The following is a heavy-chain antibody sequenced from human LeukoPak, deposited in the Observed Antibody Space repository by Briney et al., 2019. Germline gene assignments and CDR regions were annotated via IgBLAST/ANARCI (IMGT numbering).Heavy chain of an antibody. J-gene: IGHJ3*01. CDR3: ARQPTSTGAFYLSAFDL. V-gene: IGHV4-39*01. Sequence: PSETLSLTCSVSGGSISSNKYYWGWIRQAPGKGLESIGSVFYIGSTFYNPSLQSRATISVDTSKNQFSLRMNSVTAADTALYFCARQPTSTGAFYLSAFDLWGHGTMVIVSS. CDR1: GGSISSNKYY. D-gene: IGHD7-27*01. CDR2: VFYIGST.